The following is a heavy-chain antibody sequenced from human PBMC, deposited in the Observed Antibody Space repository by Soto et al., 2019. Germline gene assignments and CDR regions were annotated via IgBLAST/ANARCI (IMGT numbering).Heavy chain of an antibody. CDR1: GYDFTSYG. J-gene: IGHJ3*02. V-gene: IGHV1-18*01. Sequence: QGQLLQSGDEVKKPGASVRVSCRASGYDFTSYGISWVRQAPGQGLEWVSWISAYNGKRDTAQKFQGRVTMTPDTSKDTAHMELGDLTSADTAVYYCARGRIVASIHDAFEIWGQGTMVAVSS. D-gene: IGHD2-21*01. CDR3: ARGRIVASIHDAFEI. CDR2: ISAYNGKR.